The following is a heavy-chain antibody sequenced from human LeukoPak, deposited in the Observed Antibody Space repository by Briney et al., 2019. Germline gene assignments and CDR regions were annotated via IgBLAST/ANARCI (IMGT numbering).Heavy chain of an antibody. V-gene: IGHV3-30*04. D-gene: IGHD6-19*01. CDR3: ARDIISSGWSYYYYYYMDV. CDR1: GFIFRNCA. CDR2: TSHDGSFK. Sequence: GGSLRLSCAASGFIFRNCAIHWVRQAPGKGLEWVAITSHDGSFKSYGDSVKGRFTISRDNAKSSLYLQMNSLRAEDTALYYCARDIISSGWSYYYYYYMDVWGKGTTVTISS. J-gene: IGHJ6*03.